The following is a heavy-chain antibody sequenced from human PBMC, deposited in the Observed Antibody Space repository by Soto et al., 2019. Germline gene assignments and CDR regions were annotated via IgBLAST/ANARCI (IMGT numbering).Heavy chain of an antibody. Sequence: EVQLVESGGGLVQPGGSLRLSCAASGFTFSSYWMSWVRQAPGKGLEWVANIKQDGSEKYYVDSVKGRFTISRDNAKNSLYLQMNSLRAEDTAVYYCARDTRITMIVVVITDWYFDLWGRGTLVTVSS. CDR3: ARDTRITMIVVVITDWYFDL. V-gene: IGHV3-7*05. J-gene: IGHJ2*01. D-gene: IGHD3-22*01. CDR2: IKQDGSEK. CDR1: GFTFSSYW.